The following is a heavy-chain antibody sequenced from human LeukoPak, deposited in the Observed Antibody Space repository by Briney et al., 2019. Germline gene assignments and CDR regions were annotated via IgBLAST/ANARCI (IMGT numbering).Heavy chain of an antibody. V-gene: IGHV1-8*01. CDR3: ARDWLVPAASYYYYGMDV. J-gene: IGHJ6*02. Sequence: ASVKVSCKASGYTFTSYDINWVRQATGHGFEWMGWMSPKSGNTGYAQNFQGRVTMTRDTSISTAYMELSSLRSEDTAVYYCARDWLVPAASYYYYGMDVWGQGTTVTVSS. CDR2: MSPKSGNT. CDR1: GYTFTSYD. D-gene: IGHD2-2*01.